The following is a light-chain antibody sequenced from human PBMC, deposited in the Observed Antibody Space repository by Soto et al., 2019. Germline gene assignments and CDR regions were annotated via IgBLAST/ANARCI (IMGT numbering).Light chain of an antibody. J-gene: IGKJ1*01. CDR3: QQSSTTPWT. V-gene: IGKV1-39*01. CDR2: LTS. Sequence: DIQMTQSPSSLSASVGDRVTITCRASQSISTYLNWFQQKPGRAPKLLIYLTSTLQSGVPSRFSGSGSGTDSTLTISSLQPEDFATYYCQQSSTTPWTFGQGTKVDVK. CDR1: QSISTY.